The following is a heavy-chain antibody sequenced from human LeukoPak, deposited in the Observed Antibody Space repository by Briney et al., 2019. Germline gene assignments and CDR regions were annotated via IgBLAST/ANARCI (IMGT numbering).Heavy chain of an antibody. V-gene: IGHV3-66*01. Sequence: GGSLRLSCAASGFTFSSNYMSWVRQAPGKGLEWVSVIYSGGSTYYADSVKGRFTISRDNSKNTLYLQMNSLRAEDTAVYYCARERGIVGPTDAFDIWGQGTMVTVSS. CDR2: IYSGGST. J-gene: IGHJ3*02. CDR1: GFTFSSNY. CDR3: ARERGIVGPTDAFDI. D-gene: IGHD1-26*01.